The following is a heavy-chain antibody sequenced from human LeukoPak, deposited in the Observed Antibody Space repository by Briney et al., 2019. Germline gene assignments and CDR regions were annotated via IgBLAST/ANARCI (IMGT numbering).Heavy chain of an antibody. CDR3: ARVLTYYYGSAIQTLYGVGSYDY. CDR1: GYTFTGYY. J-gene: IGHJ4*02. CDR2: INPNSGGT. D-gene: IGHD3-10*01. V-gene: IGHV1-2*02. Sequence: ASVKVSCKASGYTFTGYYMHWVRQAPGQGLEWMGWINPNSGGTNYAQKFQGRVTMTRDTSISTAYMELSRLRSDDTAVYYCARVLTYYYGSAIQTLYGVGSYDYWGQGTLVTVSS.